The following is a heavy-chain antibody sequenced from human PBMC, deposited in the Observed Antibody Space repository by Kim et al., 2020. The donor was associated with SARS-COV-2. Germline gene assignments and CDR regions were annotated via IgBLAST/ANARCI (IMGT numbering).Heavy chain of an antibody. Sequence: GGSLRLSCAASGFTFSSYWMHWVRQAPGKGLVWVSRINSDGSSTSYADSVKGRFTISRDNAKNTLYLQMNSLRAEDTAVYYCARVRRSSAGDWFDPWGQGTLGTVSP. D-gene: IGHD6-6*01. V-gene: IGHV3-74*01. J-gene: IGHJ5*02. CDR3: ARVRRSSAGDWFDP. CDR2: INSDGSST. CDR1: GFTFSSYW.